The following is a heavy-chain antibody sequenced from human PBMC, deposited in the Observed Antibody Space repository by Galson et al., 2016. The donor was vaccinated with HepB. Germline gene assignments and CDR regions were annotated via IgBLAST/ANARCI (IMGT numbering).Heavy chain of an antibody. CDR1: GGSISSGGYY. CDR2: IYYSGST. J-gene: IGHJ4*02. CDR3: ARQRIRDSYYYDDSGPFDC. V-gene: IGHV4-31*11. D-gene: IGHD3-10*01. Sequence: TLSLTCAVSGGSISSGGYYWSWIRQHPGKGLEWIRYIYYSGSTYYNPSLKSRVTISVDTSKNKFSLKVRSVTAADTAVYYCARQRIRDSYYYDDSGPFDCWGQGTLVTVSS.